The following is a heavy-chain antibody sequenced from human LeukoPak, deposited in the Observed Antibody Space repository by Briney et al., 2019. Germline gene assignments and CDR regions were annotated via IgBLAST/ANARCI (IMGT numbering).Heavy chain of an antibody. CDR2: IIPIFGTA. CDR3: ARVDTAMGNYFDY. D-gene: IGHD5-18*01. CDR1: GGTFSSYA. Sequence: SVKVSCKASGGTFSSYAISWVRQTPGQGLEWMGGIIPIFGTANYAQKFQGRVTITADESTSTAYMELSSLRSEDTAVYYCARVDTAMGNYFDYWGQGTLVTVSS. V-gene: IGHV1-69*01. J-gene: IGHJ4*02.